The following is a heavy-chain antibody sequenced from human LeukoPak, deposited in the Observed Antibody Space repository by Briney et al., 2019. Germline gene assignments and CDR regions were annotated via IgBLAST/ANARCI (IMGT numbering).Heavy chain of an antibody. Sequence: ASVKVSCKASGGTFSSYAISWVRQAPGQGLEWMGWINPNSGGTNYAQKFQGRVTMTRDTSISTAYMELSRLRSDDTAVYYCTSLREGDYYWGQGTLVTVSS. CDR3: TSLREGDYY. V-gene: IGHV1-2*02. J-gene: IGHJ4*02. D-gene: IGHD3-16*01. CDR1: GGTFSSYA. CDR2: INPNSGGT.